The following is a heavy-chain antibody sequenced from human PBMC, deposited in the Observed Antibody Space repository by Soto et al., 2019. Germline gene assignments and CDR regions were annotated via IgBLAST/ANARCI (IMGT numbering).Heavy chain of an antibody. CDR3: ATVPTVVALRYNWFDP. D-gene: IGHD4-17*01. CDR2: IIPILNTT. CDR1: GVTFSSYA. Sequence: QVQLVQSGAEVKKPGSSVKVSCKASGVTFSSYAITWVRQAPGQGLEWMGGIIPILNTTNYAQKFQGRVTITADESTSTADMELSSLRAQDTAVYYCATVPTVVALRYNWFDPWGQATLVTVSS. V-gene: IGHV1-69*01. J-gene: IGHJ5*02.